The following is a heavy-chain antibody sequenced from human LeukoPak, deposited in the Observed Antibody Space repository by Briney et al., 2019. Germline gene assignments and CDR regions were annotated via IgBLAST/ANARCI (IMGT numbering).Heavy chain of an antibody. Sequence: AAAQVSCKASGYTFTSYAMHWVRQAPGQRLAWMGWINAGKGNTKYSQKFQGRVTINRDTSASTAYMELSSLRSEDTAVYYCVFFFKQKTAYEMDVWGQGTTVTVSS. CDR2: INAGKGNT. V-gene: IGHV1-3*01. CDR3: VFFFKQKTAYEMDV. J-gene: IGHJ6*02. D-gene: IGHD2-21*01. CDR1: GYTFTSYA.